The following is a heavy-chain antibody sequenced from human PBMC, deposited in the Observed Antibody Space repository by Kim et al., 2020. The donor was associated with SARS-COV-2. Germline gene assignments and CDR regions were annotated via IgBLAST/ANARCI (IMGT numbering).Heavy chain of an antibody. D-gene: IGHD3-10*01. CDR1: GYSISSGYY. J-gene: IGHJ4*02. CDR3: AREGSGVRGVITFDY. Sequence: SETLSLTCTVSGYSISSGYYWGWIRQPPGKGLEWIGSIYHSGSTYYNPSLKSRVTISVDTSKNQFSLKLSSVTAADTAVYYCAREGSGVRGVITFDYWGQGTLVTVSS. CDR2: IYHSGST. V-gene: IGHV4-38-2*02.